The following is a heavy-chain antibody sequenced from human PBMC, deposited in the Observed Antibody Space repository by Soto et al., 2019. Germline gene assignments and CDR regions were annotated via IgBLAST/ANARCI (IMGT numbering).Heavy chain of an antibody. CDR2: ITWNSAYI. Sequence: GGSLRLSCAASGFTFDDYAMHWVRQAPGKGLEWVSYITWNSAYIGYADSVKGRFTISRDNANNSLYLQMNSLRAEDTAVYYCVRERGLSSFYGMDVWGQGTTVTV. D-gene: IGHD3-10*01. V-gene: IGHV3-9*01. CDR3: VRERGLSSFYGMDV. CDR1: GFTFDDYA. J-gene: IGHJ6*02.